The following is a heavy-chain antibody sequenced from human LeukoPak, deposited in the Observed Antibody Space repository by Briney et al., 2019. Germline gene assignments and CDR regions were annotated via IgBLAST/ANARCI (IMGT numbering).Heavy chain of an antibody. J-gene: IGHJ3*02. CDR3: ARRDAFDI. Sequence: RGEPLNISCKGSGYSFTSYWISWVRKMHGKGLEWMGRIDPSDSYTKYSPSFQGHVTISADKAISTAYQHCSSLKASDTAMYYCARRDAFDIWGQGTMVTVSS. CDR2: IDPSDSYT. CDR1: GYSFTSYW. V-gene: IGHV5-10-1*01.